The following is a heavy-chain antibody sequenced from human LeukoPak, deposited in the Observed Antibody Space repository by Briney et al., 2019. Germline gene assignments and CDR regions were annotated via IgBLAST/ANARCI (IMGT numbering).Heavy chain of an antibody. CDR2: ISSTSGTI. CDR3: AKGRGSWPCYFDY. J-gene: IGHJ4*02. D-gene: IGHD6-13*01. Sequence: GGSLRLSCAASEFTFSRYSMNWVRQAPGKGLEWLSYISSTSGTIHYADSVKGRFTISRDNAKNSLFLQMTSLRDEDTAVYYCAKGRGSWPCYFDYWGQGTLVTVSS. V-gene: IGHV3-48*02. CDR1: EFTFSRYS.